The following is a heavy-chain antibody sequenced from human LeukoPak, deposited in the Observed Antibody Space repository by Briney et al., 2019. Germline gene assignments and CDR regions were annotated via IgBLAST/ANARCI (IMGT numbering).Heavy chain of an antibody. J-gene: IGHJ6*02. CDR2: VYPGDSDT. Sequence: GESLKISCKGSGYSFTSYWIGWVRQMPGKGLGWMGIVYPGDSDTRYSPSFQGQVTISADKSISTAYLQWSSLKASDTAMYYCARLIRCSSTSCYDLYYYYGMDVWGQGTTVTVSS. V-gene: IGHV5-51*01. D-gene: IGHD2-2*01. CDR3: ARLIRCSSTSCYDLYYYYGMDV. CDR1: GYSFTSYW.